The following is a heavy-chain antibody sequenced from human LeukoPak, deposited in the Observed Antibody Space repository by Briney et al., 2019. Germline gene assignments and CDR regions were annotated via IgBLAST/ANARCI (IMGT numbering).Heavy chain of an antibody. V-gene: IGHV3-9*01. D-gene: IGHD3-3*01. Sequence: GGSLRLSCAASGFTFDDYAMHWVRRAPGKGLEWVSGISWNSGSIGYADSVKGRFTISRDNAKNSLYLQMNSLRAEDTALYYCAKDLRFWSGYSDYWGQGTLVTVSS. CDR3: AKDLRFWSGYSDY. CDR2: ISWNSGSI. J-gene: IGHJ4*02. CDR1: GFTFDDYA.